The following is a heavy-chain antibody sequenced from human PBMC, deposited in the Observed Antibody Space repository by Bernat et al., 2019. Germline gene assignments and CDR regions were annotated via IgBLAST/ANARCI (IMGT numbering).Heavy chain of an antibody. Sequence: EVQRVESGGGLIQPGGSLRLSCEASGFTFGSNYRSGVRQAPGKGREWVQAIYSGGSTYYADAVKGRFTISRDNYKNTLYLQMNSLRAEDTAIYYCAKAGPLARATGTTGDYYYYYMDVWGTGTTVTVSS. D-gene: IGHD1-1*01. J-gene: IGHJ6*03. CDR1: GFTFGSNY. CDR3: AKAGPLARATGTTGDYYYYYMDV. V-gene: IGHV3-53*01. CDR2: IYSGGST.